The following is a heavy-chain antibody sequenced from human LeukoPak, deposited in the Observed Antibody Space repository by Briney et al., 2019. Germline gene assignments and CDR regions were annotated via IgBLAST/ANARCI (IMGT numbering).Heavy chain of an antibody. J-gene: IGHJ6*02. CDR2: IYYSGST. V-gene: IGHV4-39*07. CDR3: ARGWVLWFGEFSPSVDYYYGMDV. CDR1: GGSISSSSYY. D-gene: IGHD3-10*01. Sequence: SETLSLTCTVSGGSISSSSYYWGWIRQPPGKGLEWIGSIYYSGSTYYNPSLKSRVTISVDTSKNQFSLKLSSVTAADTAVYYCARGWVLWFGEFSPSVDYYYGMDVWGQGTTVTVSS.